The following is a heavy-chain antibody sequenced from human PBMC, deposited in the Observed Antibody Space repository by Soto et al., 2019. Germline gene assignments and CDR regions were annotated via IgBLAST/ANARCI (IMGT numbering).Heavy chain of an antibody. CDR1: GGSFRGYY. Sequence: QVQLQQWGAGLLKPSETLSLTCAVSGGSFRGYYWCWIHQPPGKGLEWIWEINHSGSTNYNPSLKSRVTISVDTSKNQYYLKLSPVTAADTAVYYCARGDCSSTSCAIRPFDYWGQGTLVTVSS. V-gene: IGHV4-34*01. CDR2: INHSGST. CDR3: ARGDCSSTSCAIRPFDY. J-gene: IGHJ4*02. D-gene: IGHD2-2*01.